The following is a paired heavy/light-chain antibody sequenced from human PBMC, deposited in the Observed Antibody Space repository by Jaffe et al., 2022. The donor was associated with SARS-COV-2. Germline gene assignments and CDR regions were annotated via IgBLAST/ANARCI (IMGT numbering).Heavy chain of an antibody. CDR2: ISYDGSNK. J-gene: IGHJ4*02. CDR3: AKDLHRSYCSGGSCYSGVGGMDY. CDR1: GFTFSSYG. V-gene: IGHV3-30*18. D-gene: IGHD2-15*01. Sequence: QVQLVESGGGVVQPGRSLRLSCAASGFTFSSYGMHWVRQAPGKGLEWVAVISYDGSNKYYADSVKGRFTISRDNSKNTLYLQMNSLRAEDTAVYYCAKDLHRSYCSGGSCYSGVGGMDYWGQGTLVTVSS.
Light chain of an antibody. CDR2: KAS. J-gene: IGKJ3*01. CDR3: QQYNSYPFT. CDR1: QSISSW. Sequence: DIQMTQSPSTLSASVGDRVTITCRASQSISSWLAWYQQKPGKAPKLLIYKASSLESGVPSRFSGSGSGTEFTLTISSLQPDDFATYYCQQYNSYPFTFGPGTKVDIK. V-gene: IGKV1-5*03.